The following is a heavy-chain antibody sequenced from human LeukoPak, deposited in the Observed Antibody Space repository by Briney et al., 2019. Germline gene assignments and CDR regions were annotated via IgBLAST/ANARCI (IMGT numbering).Heavy chain of an antibody. V-gene: IGHV4-4*07. J-gene: IGHJ3*02. D-gene: IGHD3-22*01. CDR1: GGSISSYY. CDR3: ARDSAIYDSSGYYYSDAFDI. Sequence: SETLSLTCTVSGGSISSYYWSWIRQPAGKGLEWIGRIYTSASTNYNPSLKSRVTMSVDTSKNQFSLKLSSVAAADTAVYYCARDSAIYDSSGYYYSDAFDIWGQGIMVTVSS. CDR2: IYTSAST.